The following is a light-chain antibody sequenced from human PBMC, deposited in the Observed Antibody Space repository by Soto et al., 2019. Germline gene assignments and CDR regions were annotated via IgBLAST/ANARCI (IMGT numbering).Light chain of an antibody. J-gene: IGKJ1*01. V-gene: IGKV1-5*01. CDR1: QSVSNW. CDR2: DAS. Sequence: DIQMTQSPSTLSASLGDRVTITCRASQSVSNWLAWYQQKPGKAPKLLIYDASNLESGVPSRFSGSGSGTEFIPTISSLQPDDFASYYCQEYSTYSHTFGQGTKVEIK. CDR3: QEYSTYSHT.